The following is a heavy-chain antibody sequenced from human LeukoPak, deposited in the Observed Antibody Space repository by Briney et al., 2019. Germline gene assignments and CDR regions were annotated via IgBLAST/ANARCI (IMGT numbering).Heavy chain of an antibody. V-gene: IGHV3-30*02. CDR2: IRYDGSNK. Sequence: GGSLRLSCAASGFTFSSYGMHWVRQAPGKGLEWVAFIRYDGSNKYYADSVKGRFTISRDNSKNTLYLQMNSLRAEDTAVYYCARRGSENYYVDYWGQGSLVTVSS. J-gene: IGHJ4*02. CDR1: GFTFSSYG. D-gene: IGHD3-10*01. CDR3: ARRGSENYYVDY.